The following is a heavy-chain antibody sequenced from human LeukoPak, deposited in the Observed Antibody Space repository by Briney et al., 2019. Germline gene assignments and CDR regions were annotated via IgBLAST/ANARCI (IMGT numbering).Heavy chain of an antibody. Sequence: GASVKVPCKASGYTFTSYDINWVRQAAGQRLEWMGWMNPNSGNTGYAKKFQGRVTMTRNTSMSTAYMELSSLRSEDSAVYYCARGPGNNTGWSAGMPKGRFDPWGQGTLVTVSS. CDR1: GYTFTSYD. D-gene: IGHD6-19*01. CDR2: MNPNSGNT. CDR3: ARGPGNNTGWSAGMPKGRFDP. J-gene: IGHJ5*02. V-gene: IGHV1-8*01.